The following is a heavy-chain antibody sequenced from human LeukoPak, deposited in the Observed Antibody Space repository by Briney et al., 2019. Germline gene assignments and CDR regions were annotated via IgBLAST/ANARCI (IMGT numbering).Heavy chain of an antibody. CDR3: ARGAQGSSGWFFDY. CDR1: GFTFSSYG. J-gene: IGHJ4*02. CDR2: IWYDGSNK. Sequence: PGGSLRLSCAASGFTFSSYGMHWVRQAPGKGLEGVAVIWYDGSNKYYADSVKGRFTISRDNSKNTLYLQMNSLRAEDTAVYYCARGAQGSSGWFFDYWGQGTLVTVSS. D-gene: IGHD6-19*01. V-gene: IGHV3-33*01.